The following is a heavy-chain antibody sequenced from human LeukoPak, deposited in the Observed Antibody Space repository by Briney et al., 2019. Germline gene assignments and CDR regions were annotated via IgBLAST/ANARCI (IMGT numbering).Heavy chain of an antibody. CDR2: IYSGGST. CDR1: GFTVSGNY. V-gene: IGHV3-66*02. J-gene: IGHJ4*02. Sequence: GGSLRLSCAASGFTVSGNYMSWVRQAPGKWLEWVSVIYSGGSTYYADSVKGRFTISRDNSKNTLYLQMNSLRAEDTAVYYCATARDKYGSGSYCDYWGQGTLVTVSS. CDR3: ATARDKYGSGSYCDY. D-gene: IGHD3-10*01.